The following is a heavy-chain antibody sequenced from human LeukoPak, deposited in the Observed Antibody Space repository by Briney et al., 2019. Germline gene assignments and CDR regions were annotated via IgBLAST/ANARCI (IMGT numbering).Heavy chain of an antibody. J-gene: IGHJ6*04. D-gene: IGHD2-2*01. Sequence: GGSLRLSCAASGFTFSSYAMHWVRQAPGKGLEWVAVISYDGSNKYYADSVKGRFTISRDNSKNTLYLQMNSLRAEDTAVYYCARDRPYQLLLSYYYGMDVWGKGTTVTVSS. CDR1: GFTFSSYA. CDR3: ARDRPYQLLLSYYYGMDV. CDR2: ISYDGSNK. V-gene: IGHV3-30*04.